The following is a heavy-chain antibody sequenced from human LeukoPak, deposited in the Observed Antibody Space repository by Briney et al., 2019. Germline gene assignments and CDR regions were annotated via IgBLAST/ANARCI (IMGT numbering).Heavy chain of an antibody. J-gene: IGHJ4*02. V-gene: IGHV3-21*01. D-gene: IGHD4-17*01. CDR3: AREMTTTGGTYDY. CDR2: ISSSSSYI. CDR1: GFTFSSYS. Sequence: PGGSLRLSCAASGFTFSSYSMNWVRQAPGKGLEWVSSISSSSSYIYYADSVKGRFTISRDNAKNSLYLQMNSLRAEDTAVYYCAREMTTTGGTYDYWGQGTLVTVSS.